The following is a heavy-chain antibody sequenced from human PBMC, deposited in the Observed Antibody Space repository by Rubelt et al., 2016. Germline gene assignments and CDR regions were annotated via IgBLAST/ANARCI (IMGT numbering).Heavy chain of an antibody. D-gene: IGHD3-3*01. CDR2: IYHSGST. V-gene: IGHV4-30-2*01. CDR1: GGSISSGGYS. J-gene: IGHJ3*02. CDR3: ARAPILGWLVLGGAFDI. Sequence: QLQLQESGPGLVEPSETLSLTCTVSGGSISSGGYSWSWIRQPPGKGLEWIGYIYHSGSTYYNPSLKIRVTISVDRSKNQFSLKLSSVTAADTAVYYCARAPILGWLVLGGAFDIWGQGTMVTVSS.